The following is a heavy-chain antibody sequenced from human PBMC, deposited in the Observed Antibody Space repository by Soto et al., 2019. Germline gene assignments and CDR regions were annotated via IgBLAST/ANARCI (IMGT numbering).Heavy chain of an antibody. CDR3: ARACSSNSCYDVFDY. D-gene: IGHD2-2*01. CDR1: GGSISSGYYY. V-gene: IGHV4-61*02. CDR2: IYTSGST. J-gene: IGHJ4*02. Sequence: PSETLSLTCSVSGGSISSGYYYWSWIRQPAGKGLEWIGRIYTSGSTNYNPSLKSRVTMSVDTSKNQFSLKLSSVTAADTAVYYCARACSSNSCYDVFDYWGQGTLVTVSS.